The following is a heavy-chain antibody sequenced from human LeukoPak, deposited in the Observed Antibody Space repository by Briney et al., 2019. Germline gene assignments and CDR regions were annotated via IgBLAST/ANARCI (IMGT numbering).Heavy chain of an antibody. J-gene: IGHJ4*02. CDR1: GGSLSGYY. V-gene: IGHV4-59*01. CDR2: IYYSGST. CDR3: ARAGDTATLFDY. Sequence: SETLSLTCAVYGGSLSGYYWSWIRQPPGKGLEWIGYIYYSGSTNYNPSLKSRVTISVDTSKNQFSLKLSSVTAADTAVYYCARAGDTATLFDYWGQGTLVTVSS. D-gene: IGHD5-18*01.